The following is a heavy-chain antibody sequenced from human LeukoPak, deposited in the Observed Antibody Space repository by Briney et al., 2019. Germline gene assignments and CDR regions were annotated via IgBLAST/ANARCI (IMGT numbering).Heavy chain of an antibody. CDR3: AREIATYDSRTITDAFDI. J-gene: IGHJ3*02. CDR1: GFTFSSYS. V-gene: IGHV3-21*01. Sequence: SGGSLRLSCAASGFTFSSYSMNWVRQAPGKGLEWVSSISSSSSYIYCADSVKGRFTISRDNAKNSLYLQMNSLRAEDTAVYYCAREIATYDSRTITDAFDIWGQGTMVTVSS. CDR2: ISSSSSYI. D-gene: IGHD3-22*01.